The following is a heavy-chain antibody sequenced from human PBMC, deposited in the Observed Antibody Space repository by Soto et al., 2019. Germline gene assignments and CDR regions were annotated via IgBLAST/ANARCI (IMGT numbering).Heavy chain of an antibody. V-gene: IGHV4-39*01. CDR1: GGSISSSSYY. CDR2: IYYSGST. D-gene: IGHD3-10*01. Sequence: SETLSLTCTVSGGSISSSSYYWGWIRQPPGKGLEWIGSIYYSGSTYYNPSLKSRVTISVDTSKNQFSLKLSSVTAADTAVYYCARGGKGFGELFGHYYYGMDVWGQGTTVTVSS. J-gene: IGHJ6*02. CDR3: ARGGKGFGELFGHYYYGMDV.